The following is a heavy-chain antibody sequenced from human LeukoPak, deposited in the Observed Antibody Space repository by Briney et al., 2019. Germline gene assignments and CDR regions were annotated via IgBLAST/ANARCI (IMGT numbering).Heavy chain of an antibody. V-gene: IGHV3-23*01. D-gene: IGHD3-22*01. Sequence: GGSVRLSCAASGFTFSSYAMSWVRQAPGKGLEWVSAISGSGGSTYYADSVKGRFTISRDNSKNTLYLQMNSLRAEDTAVYYCAKDRYYYDSSGYYYHAEYFQHWGQGTLVTVSS. CDR1: GFTFSSYA. CDR2: ISGSGGST. CDR3: AKDRYYYDSSGYYYHAEYFQH. J-gene: IGHJ1*01.